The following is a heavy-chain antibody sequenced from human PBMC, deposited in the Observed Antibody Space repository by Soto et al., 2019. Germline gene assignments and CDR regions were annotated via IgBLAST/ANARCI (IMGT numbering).Heavy chain of an antibody. D-gene: IGHD6-6*01. V-gene: IGHV4-30-2*06. CDR3: VRESVASGPNYFDP. Sequence: SETLSLTCSVSGGTITSGRSSCNWIRQSPGKGLEWIAYIYHSVSTYYNPSLKSRVTISVDRSENQFSLKLTSVTAADTAVYYCVRESVASGPNYFDPWGPGTPVTVSS. J-gene: IGHJ5*02. CDR1: GGTITSGRSS. CDR2: IYHSVST.